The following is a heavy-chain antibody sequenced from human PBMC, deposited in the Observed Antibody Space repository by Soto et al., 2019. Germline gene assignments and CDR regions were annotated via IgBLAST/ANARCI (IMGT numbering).Heavy chain of an antibody. V-gene: IGHV3-30*03. J-gene: IGHJ3*02. CDR2: ISNDGSNK. CDR3: AREESYSDAFDI. D-gene: IGHD1-26*01. CDR1: GFTFSSYG. Sequence: GGSLRLSCAASGFTFSSYGMHWVRQAPGKGLEWVAVISNDGSNKYYADSVKGRFTISRDNAKNSLYLQMNSLRAEDTAVYYCAREESYSDAFDIWGQGTMVTVSS.